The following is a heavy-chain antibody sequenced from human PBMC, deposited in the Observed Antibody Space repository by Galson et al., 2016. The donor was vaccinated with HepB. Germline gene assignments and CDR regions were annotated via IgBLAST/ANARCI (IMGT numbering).Heavy chain of an antibody. CDR1: GYSFTNHW. CDR2: INPRDSET. V-gene: IGHV5-51*01. D-gene: IGHD3-22*01. J-gene: IGHJ4*02. Sequence: QSGAEVKKPGESLKISCKGSGYSFTNHWIGWVRQMPGKGLEWMGIINPRDSETRYSPSFQGQVTISVDKSISTAFLQWSSLKASDTALYYCAKQGGDSNSWTTVDYWGQGLLVTVSS. CDR3: AKQGGDSNSWTTVDY.